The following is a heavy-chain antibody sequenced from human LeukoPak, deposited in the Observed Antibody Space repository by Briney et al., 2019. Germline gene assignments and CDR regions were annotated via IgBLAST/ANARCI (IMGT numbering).Heavy chain of an antibody. D-gene: IGHD3-10*01. CDR2: IYYSGST. CDR1: GGSISTNN. CDR3: ARDSPYYYGSGSATYYMDV. Sequence: SETLSLTCAVSGGSISTNNWWTWVRQPPGKGLEWIGYIYYSGSTNYNPSLKSRVTISVDTSKNQFSLKLSSVIAADTAVYYCARDSPYYYGSGSATYYMDVWGKGTTVTISS. V-gene: IGHV4-59*01. J-gene: IGHJ6*03.